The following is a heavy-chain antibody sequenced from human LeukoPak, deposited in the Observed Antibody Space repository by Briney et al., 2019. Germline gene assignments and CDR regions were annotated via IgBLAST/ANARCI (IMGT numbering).Heavy chain of an antibody. CDR1: GHSLSELS. J-gene: IGHJ4*02. V-gene: IGHV1-24*01. CDR2: FDPEDGET. D-gene: IGHD3-10*01. Sequence: ASVKVSCKVSGHSLSELSIHWVRQAPGKGLEWMGGFDPEDGETIYAQKFQGRVTMTEDTSSDTAYMDLSSLRSEDTAIYYCATAPLWFGEFEDYWGQGTLVIVSS. CDR3: ATAPLWFGEFEDY.